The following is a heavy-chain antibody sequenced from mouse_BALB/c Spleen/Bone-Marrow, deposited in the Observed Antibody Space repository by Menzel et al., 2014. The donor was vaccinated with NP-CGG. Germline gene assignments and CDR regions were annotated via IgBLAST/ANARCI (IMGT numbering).Heavy chain of an antibody. J-gene: IGHJ4*01. CDR3: ARAPPYDGYAIDY. D-gene: IGHD2-3*01. Sequence: EVHLVESGGGLVKPGGSLKLSCAASGFTFXDYYMFWVRQTPEKRLEWVATISAGVSYAYYPDSVKGRFTISRDNASNNRYLQMSSLKSEDTAMYYCARAPPYDGYAIDYWGQGTSVTVSA. CDR2: ISAGVSYA. V-gene: IGHV5-4*02. CDR1: GFTFXDYY.